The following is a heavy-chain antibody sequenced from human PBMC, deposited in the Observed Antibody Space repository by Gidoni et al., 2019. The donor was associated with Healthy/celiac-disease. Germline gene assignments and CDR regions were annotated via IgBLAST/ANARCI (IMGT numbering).Heavy chain of an antibody. V-gene: IGHV3-48*03. J-gene: IGHJ4*02. CDR3: ARVRDYDFWSGYPFDY. CDR2: ISSSGSTI. Sequence: EVQLVESGGGLVQPGGSLRLSCAASGFTFSRYEMNWVRQAPGKGLEWVSYISSSGSTIYYADSVKGRFTISRDNAKNSLYLQMNSLRAEDTAVYYCARVRDYDFWSGYPFDYWGQGTLVTVSS. D-gene: IGHD3-3*01. CDR1: GFTFSRYE.